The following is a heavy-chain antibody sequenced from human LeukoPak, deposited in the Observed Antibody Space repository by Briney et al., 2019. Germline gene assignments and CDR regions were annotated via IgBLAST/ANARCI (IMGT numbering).Heavy chain of an antibody. CDR2: MNPNSGNT. CDR1: GYTFTSYD. D-gene: IGHD2/OR15-2a*01. V-gene: IGHV1-8*01. Sequence: ASVKVSCKASGYTFTSYDINWVRQATGQGLEWMGWMNPNSGNTGYAQKFQGRVTMTEDTSTDTAYMELSSLRSEDTAVYYCATAPTLEAFDYWGQGTLVTVSS. CDR3: ATAPTLEAFDY. J-gene: IGHJ4*02.